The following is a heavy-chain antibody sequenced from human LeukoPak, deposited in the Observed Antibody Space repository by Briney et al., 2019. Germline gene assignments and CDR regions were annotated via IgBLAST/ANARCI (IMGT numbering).Heavy chain of an antibody. D-gene: IGHD4-11*01. V-gene: IGHV3-43*02. Sequence: GGSLRLSCAASGFTFDDYAMHWVRQAPGQGLEWVSLISVDGGSTYYADSVKGRFTISRGNSKNSLFLQMNSLRTEDTALYYCAKAVTTLSPYFDYWGQGTLVTVSS. CDR1: GFTFDDYA. J-gene: IGHJ4*02. CDR2: ISVDGGST. CDR3: AKAVTTLSPYFDY.